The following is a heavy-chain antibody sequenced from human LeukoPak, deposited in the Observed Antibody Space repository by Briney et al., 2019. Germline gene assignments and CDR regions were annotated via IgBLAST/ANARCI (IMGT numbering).Heavy chain of an antibody. V-gene: IGHV3-23*03. D-gene: IGHD1-26*01. CDR1: GFTFSDYA. CDR2: SYSGGTS. J-gene: IGHJ4*02. Sequence: GGSLRLSCAGSGFTFSDYAMSWVRQAPGKGLEWVAVSYSGGTSQYAESVKGRFTISRDNSKNMLYLQMNSLRAEDTALYYCARVWELSFDYWGQGTLVTVSS. CDR3: ARVWELSFDY.